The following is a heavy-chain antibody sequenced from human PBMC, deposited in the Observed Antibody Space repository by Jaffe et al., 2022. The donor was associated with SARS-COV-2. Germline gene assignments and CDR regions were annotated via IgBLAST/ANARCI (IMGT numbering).Heavy chain of an antibody. D-gene: IGHD3-10*01. J-gene: IGHJ4*02. CDR3: SRGALKRESLL. CDR1: SGSFSGYY. Sequence: QVQLQQWGAGLLKPSETLSLTCTVSSGSFSGYYWSWIRQPPGKGLEWIGEISHNGIPNYSPSLKSRVTISVDKSKNQFSLRLTSVTTADAAVYFCSRGALKRESLLWGQGVLVTVSS. CDR2: ISHNGIP. V-gene: IGHV4-34*01.